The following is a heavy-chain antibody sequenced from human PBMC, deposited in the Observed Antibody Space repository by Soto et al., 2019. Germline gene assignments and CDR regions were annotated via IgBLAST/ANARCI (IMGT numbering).Heavy chain of an antibody. Sequence: QVQLQESGPGLVKPSQTMSLTCTVSGGSISSGGHYWNWILQHPGKGLEWIGYIYYSGSTYYNPSLKSRVTISVDTSKNQFSLKLRSVTAADPAVYYCARGPATAGPDYWGQGTLVTVSS. CDR2: IYYSGST. CDR3: ARGPATAGPDY. J-gene: IGHJ4*02. V-gene: IGHV4-31*03. D-gene: IGHD2-2*01. CDR1: GGSISSGGHY.